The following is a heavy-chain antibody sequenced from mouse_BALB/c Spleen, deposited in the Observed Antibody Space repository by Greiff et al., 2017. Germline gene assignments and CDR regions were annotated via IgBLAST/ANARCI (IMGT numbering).Heavy chain of an antibody. V-gene: IGHV1-5*01. D-gene: IGHD1-1*01. CDR1: GYTFTSYW. CDR2: IYPGNSDT. CDR3: TKVLLRYYFDY. Sequence: EVQLQQSGTVLARPGASVKMSCKASGYTFTSYWMHWVKRRPGQGLEWIGAIYPGNSDTSYNQKFKGKAKLTAVTSTSTAYMELSSLTNEDSAVYYCTKVLLRYYFDYWGQGTTLTVSS. J-gene: IGHJ2*01.